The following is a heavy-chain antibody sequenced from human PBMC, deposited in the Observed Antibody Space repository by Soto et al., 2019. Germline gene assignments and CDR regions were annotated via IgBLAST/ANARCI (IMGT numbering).Heavy chain of an antibody. CDR2: IYYSGST. V-gene: IGHV4-61*01. CDR3: ARALLVPGRLWFDP. Sequence: PSETLSLTCTVSGGSVSSGSYYWSWIRQPPGKGLEWIGYIYYSGSTNYNPSLKSRVTISVDTSKNQFSLKLSSVTAADTAVYYCARALLVPGRLWFDPWGQGTLVTVSS. J-gene: IGHJ5*02. CDR1: GGSVSSGSYY. D-gene: IGHD2-15*01.